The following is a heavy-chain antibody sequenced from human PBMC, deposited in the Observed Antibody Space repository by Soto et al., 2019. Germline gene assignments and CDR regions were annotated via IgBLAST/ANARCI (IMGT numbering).Heavy chain of an antibody. CDR3: ARGSSDTSDFY. J-gene: IGHJ4*02. Sequence: PGGSLRLSCVVSGFPFSAYWMSWIRQAPGKGLEWVANIKEDGSEKYYVDSVKGRFTISRDNAKNSLYLQMRSLRAEDTAVYYCARGSSDTSDFYWGQGTLVTVSS. CDR1: GFPFSAYW. CDR2: IKEDGSEK. V-gene: IGHV3-7*01. D-gene: IGHD2-2*02.